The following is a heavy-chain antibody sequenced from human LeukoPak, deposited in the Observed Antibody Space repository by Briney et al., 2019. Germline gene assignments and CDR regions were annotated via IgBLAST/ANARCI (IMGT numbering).Heavy chain of an antibody. V-gene: IGHV3-21*01. CDR3: ARGGFGELY. D-gene: IGHD3-10*01. J-gene: IGHJ4*02. CDR1: GFTFSSYS. CDR2: ISSTSTYI. Sequence: GGSLRLSCAASGFTFSSYSMNWVRQAPGKGLEWVSSISSTSTYIYYADSVKGRFTISRDNAKNSLYLQVNSLRAEDTAVCYCARGGFGELYWGQGNMVTVSS.